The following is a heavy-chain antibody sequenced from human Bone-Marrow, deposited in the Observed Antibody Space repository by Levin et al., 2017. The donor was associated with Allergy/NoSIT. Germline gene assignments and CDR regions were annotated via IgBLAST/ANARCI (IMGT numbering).Heavy chain of an antibody. CDR1: GFTFSSYA. V-gene: IGHV3-23*01. J-gene: IGHJ5*02. CDR2: ISGSGGGA. D-gene: IGHD6-13*01. CDR3: AKDRIAAAFNWFAP. Sequence: AGESLKISCAASGFTFSSYAMSWVRQAPGKGLEWVAAISGSGGGAYYADSVKGRFTISRDNSKNTLFLQMNSLRAEDTAVYSCAKDRIAAAFNWFAPWGQGTLVTVSS.